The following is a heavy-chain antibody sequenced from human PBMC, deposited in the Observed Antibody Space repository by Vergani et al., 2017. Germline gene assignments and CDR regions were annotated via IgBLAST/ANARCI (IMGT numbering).Heavy chain of an antibody. V-gene: IGHV1-24*01. CDR1: GYSLTELT. D-gene: IGHD3-22*01. J-gene: IGHJ4*02. Sequence: QVQLVQSGSEVRKPGASVKVSCQVSGYSLTELTIHWVRQAPGKGLEWMGGFDPEHGEVTFAHHIQGRVTMTEDRSTETAYMELSSLRPEDTALYYCAIVTEYYDSSGYYLDYWGQGTLVTVSS. CDR2: FDPEHGEV. CDR3: AIVTEYYDSSGYYLDY.